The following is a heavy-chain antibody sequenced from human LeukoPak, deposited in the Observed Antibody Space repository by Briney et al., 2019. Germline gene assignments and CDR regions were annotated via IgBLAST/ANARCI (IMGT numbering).Heavy chain of an antibody. CDR1: GFTFSSYA. D-gene: IGHD6-13*01. CDR2: ISGSGGST. J-gene: IGHJ4*02. CDR3: AKAPKGYSSSWYDY. Sequence: GGSLRLSCAAPGFTFSSYAMIWVREAPGKELEWVSAISGSGGSTYYADSVKGRFTISRDNSKNTLYLQMNSLRAEDTAVYYCAKAPKGYSSSWYDYWGQGTLVTVSS. V-gene: IGHV3-23*01.